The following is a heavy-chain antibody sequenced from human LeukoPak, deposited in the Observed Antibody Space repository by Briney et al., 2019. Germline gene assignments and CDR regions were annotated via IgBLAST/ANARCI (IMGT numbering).Heavy chain of an antibody. Sequence: SETLSLTCTVSGGSISSYYWSWIRQPAGKGLEWIGRIYTSGSTNYNPSLKSRVTISVDTSKNQFSLKLSSVTAADTAVYYCARVTEYYAYFDYWGQGTLVTVSS. D-gene: IGHD3-10*01. CDR3: ARVTEYYAYFDY. CDR2: IYTSGST. V-gene: IGHV4-4*07. J-gene: IGHJ4*02. CDR1: GGSISSYY.